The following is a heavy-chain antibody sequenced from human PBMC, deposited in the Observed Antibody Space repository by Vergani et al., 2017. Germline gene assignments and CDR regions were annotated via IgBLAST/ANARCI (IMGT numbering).Heavy chain of an antibody. Sequence: QVQLVQSGAEVKKPGSSVKVSCKASGGTFSSYAISWVRQAPGQGLEWMGRIIPIFGTANYAQKFQGRVTITADESTSTAYMELSSLRSDDTAVYYCARDRVVVVPAAMFRMLSPDAFDIWGQGTMVTVSS. J-gene: IGHJ3*02. D-gene: IGHD2-2*01. V-gene: IGHV1-69*13. CDR2: IIPIFGTA. CDR1: GGTFSSYA. CDR3: ARDRVVVVPAAMFRMLSPDAFDI.